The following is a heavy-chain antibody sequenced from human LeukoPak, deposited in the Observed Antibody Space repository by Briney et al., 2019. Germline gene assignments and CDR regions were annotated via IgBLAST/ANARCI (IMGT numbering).Heavy chain of an antibody. J-gene: IGHJ4*02. CDR3: AGFVRGLPH. CDR1: GFTFSNAW. CDR2: IKSKTDGGTT. V-gene: IGHV3-15*01. D-gene: IGHD3-10*01. Sequence: PGGSLRLSCAASGFTFSNAWMSWVRQAPGKGLEWVGRIKSKTDGGTTDYAAPVKGRFTISRDDSKNTLYLQMNSLRAEDTAIYYCAGFVRGLPHWGQGALVTVSS.